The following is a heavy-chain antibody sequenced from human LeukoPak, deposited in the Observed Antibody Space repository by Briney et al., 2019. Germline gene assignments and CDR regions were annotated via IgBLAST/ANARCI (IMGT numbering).Heavy chain of an antibody. V-gene: IGHV1-18*01. J-gene: IGHJ4*02. CDR3: AGDLRWPPLNLDY. D-gene: IGHD4-23*01. CDR1: GYTFTSYG. Sequence: ASVKVSCKASGYTFTSYGISWVRQAPGQGLEWMGWISAYNGNTNYAQKLQGRVTMTTDTSTSTAYKELRSLRSDDTAVYYCAGDLRWPPLNLDYWGQGTLVTVSS. CDR2: ISAYNGNT.